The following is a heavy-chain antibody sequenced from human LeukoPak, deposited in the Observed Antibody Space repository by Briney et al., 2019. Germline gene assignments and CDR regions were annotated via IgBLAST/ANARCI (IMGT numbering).Heavy chain of an antibody. CDR1: GGTFSSYA. J-gene: IGHJ6*03. Sequence: SVKVSCKASGGTFSSYAISWVRQAPGQGLEWMGGIIPIFGTANYAQKFQGRVTMTRDMSTSTVYMELRSLRSADTAVYYCARGNDGWPNYYYYFMDVWGKGTTVTVSS. CDR2: IIPIFGTA. D-gene: IGHD1-1*01. V-gene: IGHV1-69*05. CDR3: ARGNDGWPNYYYYFMDV.